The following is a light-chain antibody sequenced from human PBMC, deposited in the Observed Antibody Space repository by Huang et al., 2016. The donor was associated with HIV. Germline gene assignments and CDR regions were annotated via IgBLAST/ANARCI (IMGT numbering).Light chain of an antibody. V-gene: IGKV1-39*01. CDR3: QQTYSSPRT. CDR1: QTINSY. J-gene: IGKJ1*01. Sequence: DIQMTQSPSSLSASVGDRVTITCRESQTINSYLHWYQQKPGKAPQLLIYAASNLQSGVPARFSGGGAGTDVTLTISSLQPEDFATYYCQQTYSSPRTFGQGTKVDIK. CDR2: AAS.